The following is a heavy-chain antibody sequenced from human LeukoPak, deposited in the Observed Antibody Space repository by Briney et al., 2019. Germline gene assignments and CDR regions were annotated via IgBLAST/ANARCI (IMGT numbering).Heavy chain of an antibody. V-gene: IGHV1-69*01. CDR2: IIPIFGTA. CDR3: AREKLWTPDR. Sequence: EASVKVSCKASGGTFSSYAISWVRQAPGQGLEWMGGIIPIFGTANYAQKFQGRVTITADESTSTAYMELSSLRSEDTAVYYCAREKLWTPDRWGQGTLVTVSS. J-gene: IGHJ5*02. CDR1: GGTFSSYA. D-gene: IGHD5-18*01.